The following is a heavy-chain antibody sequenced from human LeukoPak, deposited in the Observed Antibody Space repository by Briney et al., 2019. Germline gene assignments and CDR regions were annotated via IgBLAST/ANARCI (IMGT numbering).Heavy chain of an antibody. D-gene: IGHD6-13*01. Sequence: PGGSLRLSCAASGFTFSSYGMSWVRQAPGKGLEWVSAISGSGGSTYYADSVKGRFTISRDNSKNTLYLQMSSLRAEDTAVYYCAKDRVSSSWYWGQGTLVTVSS. CDR1: GFTFSSYG. CDR3: AKDRVSSSWY. J-gene: IGHJ4*02. CDR2: ISGSGGST. V-gene: IGHV3-23*01.